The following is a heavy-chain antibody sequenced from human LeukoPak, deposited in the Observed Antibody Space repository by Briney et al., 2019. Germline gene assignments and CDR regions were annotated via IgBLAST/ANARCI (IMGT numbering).Heavy chain of an antibody. D-gene: IGHD4-17*01. V-gene: IGHV1-18*01. CDR3: ARDQPTLYGDYVNYYYGMDV. CDR1: GYTFTSYG. CDR2: ISAYNGNT. Sequence: ASVKVSCKASGYTFTSYGISWVRQAPGQGLEWMGWISAYNGNTNYAQKLQGRGTMTTDTSTSTAYMELRSLRSDDTAVYYCARDQPTLYGDYVNYYYGMDVWGQGTTVTVSS. J-gene: IGHJ6*02.